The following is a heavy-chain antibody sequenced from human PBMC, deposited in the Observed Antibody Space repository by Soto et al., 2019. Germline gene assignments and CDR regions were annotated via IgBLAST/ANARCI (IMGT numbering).Heavy chain of an antibody. D-gene: IGHD2-8*02. CDR3: AKDMVHCTGTRCARYFEK. Sequence: EVQLLESGGGLVQRGGSLRLSCAASKFTFSTYAMTWVRQAPGKGLEWVSDISGSGDNTYYADSVKGRFTISRDNSKSTLYLQMNSPRAEDTAVYYCAKDMVHCTGTRCARYFEKWGRGTLVTVSS. J-gene: IGHJ4*02. CDR2: ISGSGDNT. V-gene: IGHV3-23*01. CDR1: KFTFSTYA.